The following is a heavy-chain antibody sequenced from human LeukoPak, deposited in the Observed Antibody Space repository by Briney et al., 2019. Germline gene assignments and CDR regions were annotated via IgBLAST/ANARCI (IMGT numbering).Heavy chain of an antibody. V-gene: IGHV3-23*01. CDR2: IGGSGGST. Sequence: GGSPRLSCAASGFTFSSYGMSWVRQAPGKGLEWVSAIGGSGGSTYYADSVKGRFTISRDNSKNTLYLQMNSLRAEDTAVYYCAKPPGLRRLDPWGQGTLVTVSS. J-gene: IGHJ5*02. CDR3: AKPPGLRRLDP. D-gene: IGHD5-12*01. CDR1: GFTFSSYG.